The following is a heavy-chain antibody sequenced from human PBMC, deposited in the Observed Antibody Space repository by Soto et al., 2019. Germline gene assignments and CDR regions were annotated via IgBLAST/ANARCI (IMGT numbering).Heavy chain of an antibody. CDR3: ARELRFGEDYYGMDV. D-gene: IGHD3-10*01. J-gene: IGHJ6*02. Sequence: PSETLSLTCTVSGASISGYHWGWIRQPPGKGLEWIGYMSYSGSTNYSPSLKSRVTMSVDTSKNQFSLKLNSVTAADTAMYYCARELRFGEDYYGMDVWGQGTTVTVSS. CDR1: GASISGYH. CDR2: MSYSGST. V-gene: IGHV4-4*08.